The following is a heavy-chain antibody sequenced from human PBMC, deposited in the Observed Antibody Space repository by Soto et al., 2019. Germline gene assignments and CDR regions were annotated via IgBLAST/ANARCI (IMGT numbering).Heavy chain of an antibody. Sequence: ASVKVSCKASGYTFTGYYMHWVRQAPGQGLEWMGWINPNSGGTNYAQKFQGRVTMTRDTSISTAYMELRRRRSDDTAVYYCARVRYCSSTSCYRRNWFDPWGQGTLVTVSS. CDR2: INPNSGGT. D-gene: IGHD2-2*01. V-gene: IGHV1-2*02. CDR1: GYTFTGYY. J-gene: IGHJ5*02. CDR3: ARVRYCSSTSCYRRNWFDP.